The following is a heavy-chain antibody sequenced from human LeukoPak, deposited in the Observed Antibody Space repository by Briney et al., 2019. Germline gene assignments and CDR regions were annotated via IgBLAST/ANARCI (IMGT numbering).Heavy chain of an antibody. V-gene: IGHV3-11*01. Sequence: GGSLRLSCAASGFTFGVYYMTWIRQAPGRGLEPLSFISPTGDIIEYVDSVKGRFTISRDNAKSSMYLEMNSLRAGDTAVYYCAREHWAAPDHWGQGTLVTVSP. D-gene: IGHD3-16*01. CDR3: AREHWAAPDH. CDR1: GFTFGVYY. J-gene: IGHJ4*02. CDR2: ISPTGDII.